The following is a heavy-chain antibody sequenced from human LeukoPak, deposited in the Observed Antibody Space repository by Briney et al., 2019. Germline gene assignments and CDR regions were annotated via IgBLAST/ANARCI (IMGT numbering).Heavy chain of an antibody. CDR2: IWYDGSKT. Sequence: GGSLRLSCAASGFSFSSFGMHWVRQAPEKGQEWVALIWYDGSKTYYADSVKDRFTVSRDSAKTTMYLQMNSLRAEDTAVYYCARVIDTSSTPPVYWGQGTLVTVSS. CDR3: ARVIDTSSTPPVY. CDR1: GFSFSSFG. V-gene: IGHV3-33*01. J-gene: IGHJ4*02. D-gene: IGHD6-6*01.